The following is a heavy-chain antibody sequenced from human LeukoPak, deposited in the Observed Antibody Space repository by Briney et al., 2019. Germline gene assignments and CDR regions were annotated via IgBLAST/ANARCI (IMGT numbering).Heavy chain of an antibody. J-gene: IGHJ4*02. CDR2: ISAYNGNT. V-gene: IGHV1-18*04. CDR1: GYTFTGYY. Sequence: GASVKVSCKASGYTFTGYYIHWVRQAPGQGLEWMGWISAYNGNTNYAQKLQGRVTMTTDTSTSTAYMELRSLRSDDTAVYYCARDSQPFSSGYAFDYWGQGTLVTVSS. CDR3: ARDSQPFSSGYAFDY. D-gene: IGHD3-22*01.